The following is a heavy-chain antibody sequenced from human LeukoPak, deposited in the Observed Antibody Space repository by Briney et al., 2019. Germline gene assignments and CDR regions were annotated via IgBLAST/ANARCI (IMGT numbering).Heavy chain of an antibody. CDR3: ARSITIFGVVPGGY. J-gene: IGHJ4*02. Sequence: ASVKVSCKASGYPFTSYHIHWVRQAPGQGFEWMGLINPSDGRTNYTPKFQGRVTLTRDMSTSTVYMNLSSLRSEDTAVYYCARSITIFGVVPGGYWGQGTLVTVSS. V-gene: IGHV1-46*01. D-gene: IGHD3-3*01. CDR1: GYPFTSYH. CDR2: INPSDGRT.